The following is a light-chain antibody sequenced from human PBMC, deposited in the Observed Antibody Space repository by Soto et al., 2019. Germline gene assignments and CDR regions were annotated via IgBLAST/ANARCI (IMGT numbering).Light chain of an antibody. J-gene: IGKJ1*01. CDR2: AAS. Sequence: IVLSHSPCTLSLSPLERATLSCMSSQSVSSSYLVWHQQKPGQSPRLLIYAASRRATGIPDRFSGSGSGTEFTLTISSLQSEDFALYYCQQYNNWPRTFGQGTKVDIK. V-gene: IGKV3-20*01. CDR3: QQYNNWPRT. CDR1: QSVSSSY.